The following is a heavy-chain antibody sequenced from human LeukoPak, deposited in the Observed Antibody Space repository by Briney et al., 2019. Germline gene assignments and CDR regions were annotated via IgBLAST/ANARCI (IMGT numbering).Heavy chain of an antibody. CDR3: AKDVGLGNYYGMDV. CDR1: GFRFDGLA. V-gene: IGHV3-9*01. J-gene: IGHJ6*02. CDR2: VTWNSGNI. Sequence: PGGPLRLSCAASGFRFDGLAMHWVRQAPGKGLEWVAGVTWNSGNIGYGDSVKGRFIISRDNAKRSLYLEMNSLRPEDTALYYCAKDVGLGNYYGMDVWGQGTMVTVSS. D-gene: IGHD3-16*01.